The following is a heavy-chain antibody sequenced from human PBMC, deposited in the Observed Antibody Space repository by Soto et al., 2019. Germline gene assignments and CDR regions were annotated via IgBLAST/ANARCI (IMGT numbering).Heavy chain of an antibody. Sequence: SETLSLTCTVSGGSISSYYWSWIRQPPGKGLEWIGYIYYSGSTNYNPSLKSRVTISVDTSKNQFSLKLSSVTAADTAVYYCARHGRGVYFDYWGQGTLVTVSS. V-gene: IGHV4-59*08. CDR1: GGSISSYY. CDR3: ARHGRGVYFDY. CDR2: IYYSGST. J-gene: IGHJ4*02. D-gene: IGHD3-10*01.